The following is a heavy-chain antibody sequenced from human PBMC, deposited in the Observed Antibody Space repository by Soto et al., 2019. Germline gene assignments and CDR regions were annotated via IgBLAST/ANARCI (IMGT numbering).Heavy chain of an antibody. Sequence: SETLSLTCAVYGGSFSGYYWSWIRQPPGKGLEWIGEINHSGSTNYNPSLKSRVTISVDTSKDQFSLKLSSVTAADTAVYYCARKEVRGVIRFLYYYYGMDVWGQGTTVTVSS. CDR3: ARKEVRGVIRFLYYYYGMDV. J-gene: IGHJ6*02. CDR2: INHSGST. V-gene: IGHV4-34*01. D-gene: IGHD3-10*01. CDR1: GGSFSGYY.